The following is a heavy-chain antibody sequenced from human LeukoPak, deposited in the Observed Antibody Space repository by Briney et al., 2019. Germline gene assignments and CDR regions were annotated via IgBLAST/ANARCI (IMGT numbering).Heavy chain of an antibody. CDR1: GDSVSSNSAA. D-gene: IGHD6-6*01. V-gene: IGHV6-1*01. CDR3: ARDRRGYSSSSWQGTREVGHAFDI. Sequence: SQTLSLTCAISGDSVSSNSAAWNWIRQSPSRGLEWLGRTYYRSKWYNDYAVSVKSRITINPDTSKNQFSLQLNSVTPEDTAVYYCARDRRGYSSSSWQGTREVGHAFDIWGQGTMVTVSS. CDR2: TYYRSKWYN. J-gene: IGHJ3*02.